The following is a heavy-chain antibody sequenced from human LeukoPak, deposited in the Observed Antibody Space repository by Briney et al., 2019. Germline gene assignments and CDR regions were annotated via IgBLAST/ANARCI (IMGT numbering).Heavy chain of an antibody. CDR3: ARDATPAKYGDYASYYFDY. J-gene: IGHJ4*02. CDR2: IYYSGST. D-gene: IGHD4-17*01. V-gene: IGHV4-59*01. Sequence: SETLSLTCTVSGGSISSYYWSWIRQPPGKGLEWIGYIYYSGSTNYNPSLKSRVTISVDTSKNQFSLKLSSVTAADTAVYYCARDATPAKYGDYASYYFDYWGQGTLVTVSS. CDR1: GGSISSYY.